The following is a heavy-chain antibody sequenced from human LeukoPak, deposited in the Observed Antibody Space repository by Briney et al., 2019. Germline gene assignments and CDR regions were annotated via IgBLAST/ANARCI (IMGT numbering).Heavy chain of an antibody. CDR1: GGSISSSY. CDR3: ARGLWDNLRFDY. D-gene: IGHD5/OR15-5a*01. CDR2: INHSGST. V-gene: IGHV4-34*01. J-gene: IGHJ4*02. Sequence: PSETLSLTCTVSGGSISSSYWSWIRQPPGKGLEWIGEINHSGSTNYNPSLKSRVTISVDTSKNQFSLKLSSVTAADTAVYYCARGLWDNLRFDYWGQGTLVTVSS.